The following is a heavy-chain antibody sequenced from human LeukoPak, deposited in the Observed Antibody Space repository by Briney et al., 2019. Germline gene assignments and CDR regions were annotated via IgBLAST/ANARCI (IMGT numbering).Heavy chain of an antibody. D-gene: IGHD6-13*01. CDR1: GFTFSDYY. V-gene: IGHV3-11*04. CDR2: ISSSGTTI. CDR3: ARFRKTLRGIVAARAYYMDV. Sequence: GGSLRLSCAASGFTFSDYYMSWIRQAPGKGLEWVSYISSSGTTIYYADSVKGRFTISRDNAKNSLYLQMNSLRAEDTAVYYCARFRKTLRGIVAARAYYMDVWGKGTTVTVSS. J-gene: IGHJ6*03.